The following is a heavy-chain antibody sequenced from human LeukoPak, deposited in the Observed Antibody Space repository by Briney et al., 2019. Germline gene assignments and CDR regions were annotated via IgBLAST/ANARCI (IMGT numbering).Heavy chain of an antibody. CDR3: AKDGGLLWFGELPRTFYYMDV. D-gene: IGHD3-10*01. V-gene: IGHV3-23*01. J-gene: IGHJ6*03. CDR1: GFTFSSYA. Sequence: GGSLRLSCAASGFTFSSYAMSWVRQAPGKGLEWVSAISGSSGSTYYADSVKGRFTISRDNSKNTLYLQMNSLRAEDTAVYYCAKDGGLLWFGELPRTFYYMDVWGKGTTVTVSS. CDR2: ISGSSGST.